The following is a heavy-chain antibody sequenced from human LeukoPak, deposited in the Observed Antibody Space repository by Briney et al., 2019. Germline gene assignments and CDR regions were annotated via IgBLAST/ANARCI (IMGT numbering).Heavy chain of an antibody. CDR2: IYYSGRT. Sequence: SETLSLTCTVSGGSISSYYWSWIRQPPGKGLEWIAYIYYSGRTNYNPSLKSRVSISIDTSKNQFSLKLSSVTAADTAVYYCARLPRSSSWNWFDPWGQGTLVTVSS. V-gene: IGHV4-59*01. J-gene: IGHJ5*02. D-gene: IGHD6-13*01. CDR3: ARLPRSSSWNWFDP. CDR1: GGSISSYY.